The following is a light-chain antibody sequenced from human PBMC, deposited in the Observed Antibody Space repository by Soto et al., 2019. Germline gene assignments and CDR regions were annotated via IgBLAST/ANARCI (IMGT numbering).Light chain of an antibody. V-gene: IGLV2-14*03. Sequence: QSALTQPASVSGSPGQSITISCNGTSSDIGGFNYVSWYQQHPGKAPTLIIYEVSNRPSGISHRFSGSKSGDTASLTISGLRAEDEADYYCSSFTNTTTLVLFGGGTQLTVL. CDR1: SSDIGGFNY. CDR3: SSFTNTTTLVL. J-gene: IGLJ7*01. CDR2: EVS.